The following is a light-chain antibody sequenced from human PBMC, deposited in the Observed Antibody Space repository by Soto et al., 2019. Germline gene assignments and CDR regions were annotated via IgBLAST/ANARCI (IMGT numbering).Light chain of an antibody. CDR3: QSYDSSLSGYV. J-gene: IGLJ1*01. Sequence: QTVVTQPPSVSGAPGQRVTISCTGSTSNIGAGYDVHWYQQLPGTAPKLLIHANSNRPSGVPDRFSGSKSGTSASLAITGLQAEDEAEYYCQSYDSSLSGYVFGTGTKVTVL. CDR2: ANS. V-gene: IGLV1-40*01. CDR1: TSNIGAGYD.